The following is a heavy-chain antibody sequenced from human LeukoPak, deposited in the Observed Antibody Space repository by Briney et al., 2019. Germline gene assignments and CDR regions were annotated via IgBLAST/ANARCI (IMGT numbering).Heavy chain of an antibody. CDR2: MYLDGRT. CDR1: GGSISSLNL. CDR3: AGLEGRYSTDWFYFFDY. V-gene: IGHV4-4*02. Sequence: TSETLSLTCAVSGGSISSLNLWSWLRQPPGKGLEWVEEMYLDGRTNFHPSVRGRVTIFIDKPKNQLSLQLTSVTAADTAVYYCAGLEGRYSTDWFYFFDYWGQGALVTVSS. J-gene: IGHJ4*02. D-gene: IGHD6-19*01.